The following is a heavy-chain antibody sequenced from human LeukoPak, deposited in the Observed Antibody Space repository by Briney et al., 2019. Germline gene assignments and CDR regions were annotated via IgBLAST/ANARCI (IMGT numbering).Heavy chain of an antibody. CDR2: IYHSGST. Sequence: SGTLSLTCAVSGGPISSSNWWSWVRQPPGKGLEWIGEIYHSGSTNYNPSLKSRVTISVDKSKNPFSLNVSSVTAADTAVYYCARAEVVGAHLRSGYFQHWGQGTLVIVSS. D-gene: IGHD1-26*01. CDR1: GGPISSSNW. V-gene: IGHV4-4*02. CDR3: ARAEVVGAHLRSGYFQH. J-gene: IGHJ1*01.